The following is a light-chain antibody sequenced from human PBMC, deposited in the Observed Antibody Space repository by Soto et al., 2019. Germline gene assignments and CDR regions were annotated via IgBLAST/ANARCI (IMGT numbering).Light chain of an antibody. CDR3: QQTHSVPLT. J-gene: IGKJ5*01. V-gene: IGKV1-39*01. CDR2: AAS. CDR1: HDISNY. Sequence: DIQMTQSPSSLSASVGDRVTITCQASHDISNYLNWYQQKPGQAPKLLIYAASILQNEVPSRFSGSGSGTDFTLSITSLQFEDFATYYCQQTHSVPLTFGQGTRLEI.